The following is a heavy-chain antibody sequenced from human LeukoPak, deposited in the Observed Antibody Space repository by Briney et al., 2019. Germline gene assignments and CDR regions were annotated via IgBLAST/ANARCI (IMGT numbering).Heavy chain of an antibody. Sequence: GGSLRLSCAASRFTFSSYDMSWVRQAPGKGLEWVSGVSGSSGNIYYADSVRGRFTISSDRSKNTLYLQMNSLRVEDTAVYYCTRWDGYGDSWGQGTLVTVSS. CDR3: TRWDGYGDS. V-gene: IGHV3-23*01. CDR1: RFTFSSYD. CDR2: VSGSSGNI. D-gene: IGHD5-24*01. J-gene: IGHJ4*02.